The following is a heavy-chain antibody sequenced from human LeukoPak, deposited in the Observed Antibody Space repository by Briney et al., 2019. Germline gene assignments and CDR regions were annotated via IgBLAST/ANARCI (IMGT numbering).Heavy chain of an antibody. Sequence: GRSLRLSCAAPACTVSGYAMDWVGHAPGKGLQYVSAISSNGGSTYYANSVKGRFTISRDNSKNTLYLQMGSLRAEDMAVYYCARTIAGAPDIWGQGTMVTVSS. CDR2: ISSNGGST. J-gene: IGHJ3*02. CDR1: ACTVSGYA. CDR3: ARTIAGAPDI. D-gene: IGHD6-13*01. V-gene: IGHV3-64*01.